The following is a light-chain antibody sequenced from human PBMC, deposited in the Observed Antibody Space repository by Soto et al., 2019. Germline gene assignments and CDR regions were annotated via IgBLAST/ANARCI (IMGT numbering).Light chain of an antibody. Sequence: QSALTQPASVSGSPGQSITISCSGTNSDIGAYDYVSWYQQHPGKPPKLIIYNVNNRPSGVSFRFSGSKSANTASLTISGLQTEDEADYYCSSYGGTNSLKVFGGGTKLTVL. CDR3: SSYGGTNSLKV. CDR1: NSDIGAYDY. J-gene: IGLJ2*01. V-gene: IGLV2-14*03. CDR2: NVN.